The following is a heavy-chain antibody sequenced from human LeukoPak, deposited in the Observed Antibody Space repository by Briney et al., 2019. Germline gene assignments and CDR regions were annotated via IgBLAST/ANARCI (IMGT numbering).Heavy chain of an antibody. D-gene: IGHD2-2*01. Sequence: SETLSLTCAVYGGSFSGYYWSWIRQPPVKGLEWIGEINHSGSTNYNPSLKSRVTISVDTSKNKFSLKLSSVTAADTAVYYCARGFSRSCSSTRCPTHNREKRGWFDPWGQGTLVTVSS. J-gene: IGHJ5*02. CDR3: ARGFSRSCSSTRCPTHNREKRGWFDP. CDR1: GGSFSGYY. V-gene: IGHV4-34*01. CDR2: INHSGST.